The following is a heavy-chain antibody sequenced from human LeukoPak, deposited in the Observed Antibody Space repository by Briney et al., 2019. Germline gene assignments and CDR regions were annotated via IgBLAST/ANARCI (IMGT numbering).Heavy chain of an antibody. D-gene: IGHD1-1*01. CDR2: IRHHGNDK. CDR1: GFTFRTYG. Sequence: GESLRLSCAASGFTFRTYGMHWVRQAPGKGLEWVAYIRHHGNDKYYADSVRGRFTISRDNSKNTLYLQMNSLTAEDTAVFYCAKDYKWSFDVWGRGTLVTVSS. V-gene: IGHV3-30*02. CDR3: AKDYKWSFDV. J-gene: IGHJ2*01.